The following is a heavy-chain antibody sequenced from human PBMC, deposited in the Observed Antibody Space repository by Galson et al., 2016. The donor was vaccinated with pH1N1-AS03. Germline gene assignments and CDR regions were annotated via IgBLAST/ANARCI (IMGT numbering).Heavy chain of an antibody. J-gene: IGHJ4*02. D-gene: IGHD6-19*01. Sequence: PALVKPTQTLTLTCTFSGFSLTTSAVGVVWIRQPPGKALEWLALIYWDDDKRYNSSLTSRLNITKDTSKNQVVLTMTNMDPVDTATYYCARTAGWFPDFWGQGTLVTVSS. CDR2: IYWDDDK. CDR1: GFSLTTSAVG. V-gene: IGHV2-5*02. CDR3: ARTAGWFPDF.